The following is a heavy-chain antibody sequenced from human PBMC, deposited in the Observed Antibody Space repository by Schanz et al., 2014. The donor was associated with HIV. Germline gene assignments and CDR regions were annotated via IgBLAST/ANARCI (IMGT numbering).Heavy chain of an antibody. Sequence: VQLVESGGGLVQPGGSLRLSCAASGFTFSNHAMSWVRQAPGKGLEWVSNISGSGGSPFYADAVKGRFTISRDNSKKRLFLQMNSLRAEDTAIYYCARDPLPYYSDSGASFLNGLDVWGQGTTVTVSS. CDR3: ARDPLPYYSDSGASFLNGLDV. D-gene: IGHD3-22*01. CDR1: GFTFSNHA. V-gene: IGHV3-23*04. CDR2: ISGSGGSP. J-gene: IGHJ6*02.